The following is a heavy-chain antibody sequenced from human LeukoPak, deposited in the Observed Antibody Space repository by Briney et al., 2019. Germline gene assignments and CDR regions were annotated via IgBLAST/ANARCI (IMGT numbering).Heavy chain of an antibody. CDR1: GFTFSSYW. Sequence: GGSLRVSCAASGFTFSSYWMSWVRQARGKGLEWVADIKQDGSERYYVDSVKGRFTISRDNAKNSLYLQIDSLRAEDTAVYYCTTETYRRFDYWGQGTLVTVSS. V-gene: IGHV3-7*01. J-gene: IGHJ4*02. CDR2: IKQDGSER. CDR3: TTETYRRFDY.